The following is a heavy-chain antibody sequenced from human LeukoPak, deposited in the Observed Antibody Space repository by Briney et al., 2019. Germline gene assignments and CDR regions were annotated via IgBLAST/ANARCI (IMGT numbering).Heavy chain of an antibody. CDR2: INPSGGST. J-gene: IGHJ4*02. V-gene: IGHV1-46*01. D-gene: IGHD2-15*01. Sequence: ASVNISCKASGYAFTSYYMHWVRQAPGQGLEWMGIINPSGGSTSYAQKFQGRVTMTRDTSTSTVYMELSSLRSEDTAVYYCARVGDCSGGSCYMGPFDYWGQGTLVTVSS. CDR1: GYAFTSYY. CDR3: ARVGDCSGGSCYMGPFDY.